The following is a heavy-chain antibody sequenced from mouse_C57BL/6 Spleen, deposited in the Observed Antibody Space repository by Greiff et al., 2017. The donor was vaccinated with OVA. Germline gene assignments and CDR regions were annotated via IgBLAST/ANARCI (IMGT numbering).Heavy chain of an antibody. CDR3: ARDTSWYFDV. J-gene: IGHJ1*03. Sequence: VQLKESGGGLVKPGGSLKLSCAASGFTFSSYAMSWVRQTPEKRLEWVATISDGGSYTYYPDNVKGRFTISRDNAKNNLYLQMSHLKSEDTAMYYCARDTSWYFDVWGTGTTVTVSS. V-gene: IGHV5-4*01. CDR1: GFTFSSYA. CDR2: ISDGGSYT.